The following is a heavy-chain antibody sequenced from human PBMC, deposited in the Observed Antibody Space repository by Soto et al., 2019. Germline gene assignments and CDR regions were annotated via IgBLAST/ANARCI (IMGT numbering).Heavy chain of an antibody. CDR1: GYTFTSYD. V-gene: IGHV1-8*01. Sequence: ASVKVSCKASGYTFTSYDINWVRQATGQGLEWMGWMNPNSGNTGYAQKVQGRVTMTRNTSISKAYMELSSLRSEDTAVYYCARGLGATRRDAFDILGQGTMVTVSS. J-gene: IGHJ3*02. CDR3: ARGLGATRRDAFDI. CDR2: MNPNSGNT. D-gene: IGHD1-26*01.